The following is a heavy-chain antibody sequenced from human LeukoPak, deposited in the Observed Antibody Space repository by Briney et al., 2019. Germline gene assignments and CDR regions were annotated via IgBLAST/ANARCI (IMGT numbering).Heavy chain of an antibody. D-gene: IGHD3-16*02. Sequence: GGSLRLSCAASGFXFSSYDISWVRQAPGKGLEWVSSISTSGGSTFYADAVKGRFTISRDNTKNTLDLQMNSLGAEDTAVYYCAKDENYVWGSYRFGNWGQGTLVTVSS. CDR3: AKDENYVWGSYRFGN. V-gene: IGHV3-23*01. CDR1: GFXFSSYD. J-gene: IGHJ4*02. CDR2: ISTSGGST.